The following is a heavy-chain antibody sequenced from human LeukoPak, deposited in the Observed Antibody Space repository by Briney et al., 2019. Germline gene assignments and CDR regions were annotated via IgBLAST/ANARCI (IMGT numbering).Heavy chain of an antibody. V-gene: IGHV3-21*01. CDR1: GFTFSSYS. CDR3: ARFCLSSRYQNAFDI. Sequence: GGSLRLSCAASGFTFSSYSMNWVRQAPGKGLEWVSSISSSSSYIYYADSVKGRFTISRDNAKNSLYLQMNSLRAEDTAVYYCARFCLSSRYQNAFDIWGQGTMVTVSS. D-gene: IGHD6-13*01. CDR2: ISSSSSYI. J-gene: IGHJ3*02.